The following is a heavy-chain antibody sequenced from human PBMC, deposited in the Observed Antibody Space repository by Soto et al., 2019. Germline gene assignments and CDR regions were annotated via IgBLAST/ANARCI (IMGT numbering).Heavy chain of an antibody. CDR1: GGTFSSYA. CDR2: IIPIFGTA. D-gene: IGHD3-22*01. Sequence: SVKLSCKASGGTFSSYAISWVRQAPGQGLEWTGGIIPIFGTANYAQKFQGRVTITADESTSTAYMELSSLRSEDTTVYYCSYHYDSSGYYLYWGQGTLVTSPQ. CDR3: SYHYDSSGYYLY. V-gene: IGHV1-69*13. J-gene: IGHJ4*02.